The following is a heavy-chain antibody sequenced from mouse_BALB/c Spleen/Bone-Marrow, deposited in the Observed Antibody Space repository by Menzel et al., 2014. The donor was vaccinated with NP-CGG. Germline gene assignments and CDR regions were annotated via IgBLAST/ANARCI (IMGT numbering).Heavy chain of an antibody. Sequence: EVMLVESGGGLVKPGGSLKLSCAASGFAFSSYDMSWVRQTPEKRLEWVAYISSGGGSTYYPDTVKGRFTISRDNAKNALYLQMSSLKSEDTAMYYCARHRYCFDYWGQGTTLTVSS. V-gene: IGHV5-12-1*01. CDR3: ARHRYCFDY. CDR2: ISSGGGST. CDR1: GFAFSSYD. J-gene: IGHJ2*01.